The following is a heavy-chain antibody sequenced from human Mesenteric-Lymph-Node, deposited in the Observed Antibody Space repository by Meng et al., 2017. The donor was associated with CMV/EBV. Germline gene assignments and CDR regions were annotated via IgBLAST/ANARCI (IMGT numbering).Heavy chain of an antibody. J-gene: IGHJ4*02. Sequence: GGSLRLSCAASGFTVSSNYMSWVRQAPGKGLEWVSVVHSGGSTTYYADSVKGRFTISRDNSKNTLYLQMSRLRAEDTALYYCAKDSFAYGGPPVDWGQGTLVTVSS. CDR3: AKDSFAYGGPPVD. CDR2: VHSGGSTT. V-gene: IGHV3-23*03. D-gene: IGHD3-16*01. CDR1: GFTVSSNY.